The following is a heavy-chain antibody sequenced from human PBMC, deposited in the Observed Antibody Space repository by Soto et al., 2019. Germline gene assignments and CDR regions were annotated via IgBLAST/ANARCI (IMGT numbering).Heavy chain of an antibody. Sequence: SETLSLTCAVSGGSISSSNWWSWVRQPPGKGPEWIGEIYHSGSTNYNPSHKSRVTISVDKSKNQFSLKLSSVTAADTAVYYCARAYYDFWSGLDYYYGMDVSGQGTTVTVSS. CDR2: IYHSGST. D-gene: IGHD3-3*01. J-gene: IGHJ6*02. V-gene: IGHV4-4*02. CDR1: GGSISSSNW. CDR3: ARAYYDFWSGLDYYYGMDV.